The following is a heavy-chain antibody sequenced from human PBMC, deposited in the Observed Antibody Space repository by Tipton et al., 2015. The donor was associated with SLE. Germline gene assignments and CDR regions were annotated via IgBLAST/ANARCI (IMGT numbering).Heavy chain of an antibody. V-gene: IGHV4-59*01. J-gene: IGHJ4*02. Sequence: TLSLTCTVSGGSISSYYWSWIRQPPGKGLEWIGYIYYSGSTNYNPSLKSRVTISVDTSKNQFSLKLSSVTAADTAVYYCAGGPPATVVPDYWGQGTLVTVSS. D-gene: IGHD4-23*01. CDR1: GGSISSYY. CDR3: AGGPPATVVPDY. CDR2: IYYSGST.